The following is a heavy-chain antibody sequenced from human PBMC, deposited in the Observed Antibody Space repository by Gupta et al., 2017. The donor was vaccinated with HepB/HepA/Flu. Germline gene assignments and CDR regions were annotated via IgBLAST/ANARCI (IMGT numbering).Heavy chain of an antibody. D-gene: IGHD5-24*01. V-gene: IGHV3-30-3*01. CDR3: ARDLATPPDY. CDR2: ISYDGSNK. Sequence: QVQLVESGGGVVQPGRSLRLSCAASGFTFSSYAMHWVRQAPGKGLEWVAVISYDGSNKYYADSVKGRFTISRDNSKNTLYLQMNSXRAEDTAVXYCARDLATPPDYWGQGTLVTVSS. CDR1: GFTFSSYA. J-gene: IGHJ4*02.